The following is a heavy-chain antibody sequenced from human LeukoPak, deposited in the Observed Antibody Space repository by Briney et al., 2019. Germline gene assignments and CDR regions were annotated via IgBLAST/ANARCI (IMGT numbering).Heavy chain of an antibody. CDR3: AREPPDLIGGATYGGGDLDY. V-gene: IGHV1-18*01. Sequence: ASVKVSCKASGYTFTSYGISWVRQAPGQGLEWMGWISAYNGNTNYAQKLQGRVTMTTDTSTSTAYMELRSLRSDDTAVYYCAREPPDLIGGATYGGGDLDYWGQGTLVPVSS. D-gene: IGHD1-26*01. J-gene: IGHJ4*02. CDR2: ISAYNGNT. CDR1: GYTFTSYG.